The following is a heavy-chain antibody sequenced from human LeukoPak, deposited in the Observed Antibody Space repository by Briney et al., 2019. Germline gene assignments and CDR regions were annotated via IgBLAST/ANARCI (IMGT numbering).Heavy chain of an antibody. V-gene: IGHV4-34*01. D-gene: IGHD6-19*01. CDR1: GGSFSGYY. Sequence: SETLSLTCAVYGGSFSGYYWSWIRQPPGKGLEWIGEINHSGSTNYNPSLKSRVTISVDTSKNQFSLKLSSVTAADTAVYYCARGSSVARIDYWGQGTLVTVSS. J-gene: IGHJ4*02. CDR3: ARGSSVARIDY. CDR2: INHSGST.